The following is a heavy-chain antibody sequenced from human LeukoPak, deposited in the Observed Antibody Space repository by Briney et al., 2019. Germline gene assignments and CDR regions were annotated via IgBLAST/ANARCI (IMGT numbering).Heavy chain of an antibody. V-gene: IGHV4-61*02. CDR1: GGSISSDSYY. Sequence: PSETLSLTCTVSGGSISSDSYYWSWIRQPAGKGLEWIGRIYTSGSTNYNPSLKSRVTISVDTSKNQFSLKLSSVTAADTAVYYCARGSSYDSSGYQYWGQGTLVTVSS. CDR3: ARGSSYDSSGYQY. CDR2: IYTSGST. J-gene: IGHJ4*02. D-gene: IGHD3-22*01.